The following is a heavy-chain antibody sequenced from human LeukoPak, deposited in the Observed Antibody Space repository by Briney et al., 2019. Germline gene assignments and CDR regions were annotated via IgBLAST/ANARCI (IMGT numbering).Heavy chain of an antibody. CDR1: GFIFSKYS. V-gene: IGHV3-48*02. J-gene: IGHJ4*02. CDR2: ISSSSDTI. CDR3: ARDGYCSSGSCYGSYDY. Sequence: PGRSLRLSCAASGFIFSKYSMHWVRQAPGKGREWVSYISSSSDTIYYADSVKGRFTISRDNAKNSLYLQMNSLRDEDTAVYYCARDGYCSSGSCYGSYDYWGQGTLVTVSS. D-gene: IGHD2-15*01.